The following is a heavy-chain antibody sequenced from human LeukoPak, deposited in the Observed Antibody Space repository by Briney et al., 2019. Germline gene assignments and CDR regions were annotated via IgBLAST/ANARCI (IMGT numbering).Heavy chain of an antibody. CDR2: IRSKAYGGTT. V-gene: IGHV3-49*04. CDR1: TFTFSSYN. CDR3: TRDRYSSGYYLFDY. J-gene: IGHJ4*02. Sequence: GGSLRLSCAASTFTFSSYNMNWVRQAPGKGLEWVGFIRSKAYGGTTEYAASVKGRFTISRDDSKSIAYLQMNSLKTEDTAVYYCTRDRYSSGYYLFDYWGQGTLVTVSS. D-gene: IGHD3-22*01.